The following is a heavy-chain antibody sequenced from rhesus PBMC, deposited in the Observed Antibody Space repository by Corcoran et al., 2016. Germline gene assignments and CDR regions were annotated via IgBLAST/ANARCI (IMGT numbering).Heavy chain of an antibody. D-gene: IGHD4-23*01. V-gene: IGHV4-65*01. CDR3: ARVNTVTYY. CDR1: CGPISSSNW. CDR2: SSGSSGST. J-gene: IGHJ4*01. Sequence: QVQLQESGPAVVKPSETLSLTCAVSCGPISSSNWWRWIRQSPGKGLEWIGYSSGSSGSTYYNPSLKSRVTISTDTSKNQFSLKLISVTAADTAVYYCARVNTVTYYWGQGVLVTVSS.